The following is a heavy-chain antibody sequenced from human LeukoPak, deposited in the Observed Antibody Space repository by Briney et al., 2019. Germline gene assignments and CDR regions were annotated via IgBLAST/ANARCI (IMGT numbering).Heavy chain of an antibody. D-gene: IGHD2-15*01. CDR1: GFTVSNKY. V-gene: IGHV3-53*01. CDR3: ARGGASELYYFDY. J-gene: IGHJ4*02. Sequence: GGSLRLSCAASGFTVSNKYMSWVRQAPGKGLECVSVIYDGGNTYYADSVKGRFTIPRDNSKNTLYLQVNSLRAEDTAVYYCARGGASELYYFDYWGQGTLVTVSS. CDR2: IYDGGNT.